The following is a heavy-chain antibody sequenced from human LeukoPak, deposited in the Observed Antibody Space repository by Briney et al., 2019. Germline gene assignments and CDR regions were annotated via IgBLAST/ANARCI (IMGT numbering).Heavy chain of an antibody. J-gene: IGHJ6*02. Sequence: GGSLRLSCAASGFTVSSNYMSWVRQAPGKGLEWVSVIYSGGSTYYADSVKGRFTISRDNSKNTLYLQMNSLRAEDTAVYYCARERVAAAGRYYYYYYGMDVWGQGTTVTVSS. D-gene: IGHD6-13*01. CDR3: ARERVAAAGRYYYYYYGMDV. CDR1: GFTVSSNY. V-gene: IGHV3-53*01. CDR2: IYSGGST.